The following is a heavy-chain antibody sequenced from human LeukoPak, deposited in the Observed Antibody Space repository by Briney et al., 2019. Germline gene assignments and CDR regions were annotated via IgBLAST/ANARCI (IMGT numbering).Heavy chain of an antibody. J-gene: IGHJ5*02. Sequence: GESLKISCKGSGYSINNYWIGWVRQMPGKGLEWMGIIYPADSDIRYSPSFQGQVTISADESISTAYLQWSSLKASDTAMYYCARQEYCSGGSCYTWFDPWGQGTLVTVSS. CDR2: IYPADSDI. CDR3: ARQEYCSGGSCYTWFDP. D-gene: IGHD2-15*01. CDR1: GYSINNYW. V-gene: IGHV5-51*01.